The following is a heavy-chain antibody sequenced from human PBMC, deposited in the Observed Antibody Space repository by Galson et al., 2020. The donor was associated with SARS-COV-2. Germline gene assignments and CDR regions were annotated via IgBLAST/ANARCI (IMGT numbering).Heavy chain of an antibody. V-gene: IGHV3-23*01. Sequence: GGSLRLSCAASGFSFITYAMSWVRQPPGKGLEWVSTISGSGGNTYYADSVKGRFTISRDNSKNTLFLQMNSLRAEDTAVYYCAKMLPYCSNPNCYGMDVWGLGTTVTVSS. CDR3: AKMLPYCSNPNCYGMDV. D-gene: IGHD2-2*01. J-gene: IGHJ6*02. CDR2: ISGSGGNT. CDR1: GFSFITYA.